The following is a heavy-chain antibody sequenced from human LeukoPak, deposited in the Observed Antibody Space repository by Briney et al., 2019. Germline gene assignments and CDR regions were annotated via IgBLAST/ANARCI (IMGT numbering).Heavy chain of an antibody. CDR1: GFTFSDYY. V-gene: IGHV3-49*04. D-gene: IGHD3-10*01. CDR2: IRSRAYGATT. J-gene: IGHJ6*03. Sequence: PGGSLRLSCAASGFTFSDYYMSWVRQAPGKGLEWVGFIRSRAYGATTEYAASVIGRFTISRDDSKSIAYLQMNSLKTEDTAVYYCSRADYYGSGSPISLDVWGKGTTVTVS. CDR3: SRADYYGSGSPISLDV.